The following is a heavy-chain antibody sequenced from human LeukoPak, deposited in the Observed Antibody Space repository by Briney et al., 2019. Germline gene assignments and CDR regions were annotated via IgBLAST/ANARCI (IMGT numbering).Heavy chain of an antibody. J-gene: IGHJ4*02. V-gene: IGHV4-30-2*01. Sequence: NPSQTLSLTCTVSGGSISSGGYYWSWIRQPPGKGLEWIGYIYHSGSTYYNPSLKSRVTISVDRSKNQFSLKLSSVTAADTAVYYCARHVNLVAARKRGPDYWGQGTLVTVSS. CDR2: IYHSGST. CDR3: ARHVNLVAARKRGPDY. D-gene: IGHD6-6*01. CDR1: GGSISSGGYY.